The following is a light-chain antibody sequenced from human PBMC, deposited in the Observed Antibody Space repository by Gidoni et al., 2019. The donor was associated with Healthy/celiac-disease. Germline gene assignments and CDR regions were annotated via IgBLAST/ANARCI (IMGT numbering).Light chain of an antibody. CDR1: QSVSSY. J-gene: IGKJ1*01. CDR3: QQRRNWPPWT. Sequence: EIVLTQSPATLSLSPGERATLSCRASQSVSSYLAWYQQKPGQAPSLLIYDASNRATGIPARFSGSGSGTDFTLTISSLEPEDLAVYYCQQRRNWPPWTFGQGTKVEIK. V-gene: IGKV3-11*01. CDR2: DAS.